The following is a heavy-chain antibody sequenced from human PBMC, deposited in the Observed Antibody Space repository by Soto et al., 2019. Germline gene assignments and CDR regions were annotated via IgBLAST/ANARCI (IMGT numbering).Heavy chain of an antibody. Sequence: ASVKVSFKASGYTFTGYYMHWVRQAPGQGLEWMGWINPNSGGTNYAQKFQGWVTMTRDTSISTAYMELSRLRSDDTAVYYCAREEPSNYYYYGMDVWGQGTTVTVSS. D-gene: IGHD6-6*01. V-gene: IGHV1-2*04. CDR1: GYTFTGYY. CDR3: AREEPSNYYYYGMDV. J-gene: IGHJ6*02. CDR2: INPNSGGT.